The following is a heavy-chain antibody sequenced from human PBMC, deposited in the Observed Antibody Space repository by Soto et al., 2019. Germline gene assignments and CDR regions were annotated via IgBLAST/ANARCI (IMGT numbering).Heavy chain of an antibody. J-gene: IGHJ5*02. V-gene: IGHV4-39*01. CDR3: ARHDVTVTFNYFDP. Sequence: QVQLQESGPGLEKPSETLSLTCTVSGASIGSGGYYWGWIRQPPGKGLEWIGSIDYSGSTNYNPSLKSRVTIPVDTSNNQFSLELSSVTAAHTALYFCARHDVTVTFNYFDPWGQGTLVTVSS. CDR1: GASIGSGGYY. D-gene: IGHD4-17*01. CDR2: IDYSGST.